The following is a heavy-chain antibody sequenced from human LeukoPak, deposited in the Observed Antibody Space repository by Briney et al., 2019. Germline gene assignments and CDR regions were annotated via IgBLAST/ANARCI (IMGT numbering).Heavy chain of an antibody. CDR2: VSYDGSNK. Sequence: PGRSLRLSCAASGFTFSSYAMHWVRQAPGKGLEWVAVVSYDGSNKYYADSVRGRFTISRDNSKNTLYLQMNSLRAEDTAVYYCARGRTVTTGLNDYWGQGTLVTVSS. CDR3: ARGRTVTTGLNDY. J-gene: IGHJ4*02. D-gene: IGHD4-17*01. CDR1: GFTFSSYA. V-gene: IGHV3-30*04.